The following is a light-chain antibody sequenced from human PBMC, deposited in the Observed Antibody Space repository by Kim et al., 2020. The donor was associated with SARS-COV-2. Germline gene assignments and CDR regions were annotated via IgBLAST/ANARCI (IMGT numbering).Light chain of an antibody. J-gene: IGLJ1*01. CDR1: SSDVGAYDY. V-gene: IGLV2-14*03. CDR2: DVN. Sequence: GQSITISCTGTSSDVGAYDYVSWYQQHPGKALKLMIYDVNNRPSGVSNRFSGSKSDNTASLTISGLQPEDEADYYCASFTSKSTPSFGTGTKVTVL. CDR3: ASFTSKSTPS.